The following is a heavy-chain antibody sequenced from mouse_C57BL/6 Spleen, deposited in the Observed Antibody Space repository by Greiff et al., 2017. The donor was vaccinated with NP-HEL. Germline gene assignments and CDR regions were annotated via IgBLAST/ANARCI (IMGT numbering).Heavy chain of an antibody. CDR3: ARDGNYVTWFAT. CDR2: ISSGSSTI. CDR1: GFTFSDYG. V-gene: IGHV5-17*01. J-gene: IGHJ3*01. D-gene: IGHD2-1*01. Sequence: DVHLVESGGGLVKPGGSLKLSCAASGFTFSDYGMHWVRQAPEKGLEWVAYISSGSSTIYYADTVKGRFTISRDNAKNTLFLQMTSLRSEDTAMYYCARDGNYVTWFATGAKGLWSLSLQ.